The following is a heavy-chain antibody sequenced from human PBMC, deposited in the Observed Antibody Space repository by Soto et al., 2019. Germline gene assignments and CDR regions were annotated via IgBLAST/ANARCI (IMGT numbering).Heavy chain of an antibody. CDR3: ATRDYTASPY. CDR2: IHHSGAT. J-gene: IGHJ4*02. D-gene: IGHD2-2*02. V-gene: IGHV4-4*02. Sequence: SETLSLTCAVSGASISDCDWWSWVRQPPGKGLEWIGEIHHSGATNHNSSVKSRVTISLDKSKNHLSLQLNSVTAADTAVYYCATRDYTASPYWGQGILVTVSA. CDR1: GASISDCDW.